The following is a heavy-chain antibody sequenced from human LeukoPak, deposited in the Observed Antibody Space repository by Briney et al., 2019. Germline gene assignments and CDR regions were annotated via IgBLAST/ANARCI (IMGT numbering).Heavy chain of an antibody. Sequence: ASVKVSCKASGYTFTSYDINWVRQATGQGLEWMGWMNPNSGDTGYAQKFQGRVTVTRTTSISTAYMELSSLRSEDTAVYYCARGSGSYFHFDYWGQGTLVTVSS. D-gene: IGHD1-26*01. V-gene: IGHV1-8*01. CDR3: ARGSGSYFHFDY. CDR1: GYTFTSYD. J-gene: IGHJ4*02. CDR2: MNPNSGDT.